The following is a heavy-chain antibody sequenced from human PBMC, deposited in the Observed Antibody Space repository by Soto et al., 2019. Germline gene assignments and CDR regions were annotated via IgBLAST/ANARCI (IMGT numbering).Heavy chain of an antibody. CDR3: ARSLYSSSWYHSGNSYYYYGMDV. Sequence: QVQLVQSGAEVKKPGSSVKLSCKASGGTFGIYAITWVRQAPGQGLEWMGGIIAFSDIVNYTQKLQGRVTITADESTNTAYMDLSSLRSEDTAVYYCARSLYSSSWYHSGNSYYYYGMDVWGQGTTVSVSS. CDR1: GGTFGIYA. V-gene: IGHV1-69*12. J-gene: IGHJ6*02. CDR2: IIAFSDIV. D-gene: IGHD6-13*01.